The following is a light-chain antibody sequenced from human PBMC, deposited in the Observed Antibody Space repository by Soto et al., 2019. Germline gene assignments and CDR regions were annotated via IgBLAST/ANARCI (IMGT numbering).Light chain of an antibody. J-gene: IGLJ1*01. V-gene: IGLV2-14*01. CDR2: DVS. CDR1: SSDVGYYNY. Sequence: QSVLTQPASVSGSPGQSITISCTGTSSDVGYYNYVSWYQQHPGKAPELMIYDVSYRPSGVSNRFSGSKSGNTASLTISGLQAEDEADYYCSSYTSSSTYVFGTGTKLTVL. CDR3: SSYTSSSTYV.